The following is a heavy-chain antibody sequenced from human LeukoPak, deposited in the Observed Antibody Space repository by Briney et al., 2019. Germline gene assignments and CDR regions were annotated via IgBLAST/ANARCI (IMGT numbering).Heavy chain of an antibody. D-gene: IGHD3-16*01. Sequence: ETLSLTCAVYGGSFSGYYWSWVRQAPGKGLEWVSAISGSGGSTYYADSVKGRFTISRDNSKNTLYLQMNSLRAEDTAVYYCAKGRGGYYYYYMDVWGKGTTVTVSS. J-gene: IGHJ6*03. CDR3: AKGRGGYYYYYMDV. V-gene: IGHV3-23*01. CDR1: GGSFSGYY. CDR2: ISGSGGST.